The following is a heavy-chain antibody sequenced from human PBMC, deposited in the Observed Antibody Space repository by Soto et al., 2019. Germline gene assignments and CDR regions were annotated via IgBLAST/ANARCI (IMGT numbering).Heavy chain of an antibody. CDR3: ARVIRGYSFGPYDY. CDR1: GGSFSNYA. V-gene: IGHV1-69*06. D-gene: IGHD5-18*01. Sequence: QVHLVQSGAEAKTPGSSVKVSCKASGGSFSNYALNWVRQAPGQGLEWMGGIIPISVTSSYAQKFQGRVTITADTAASTAYLELSSLRSEDWAVYYCARVIRGYSFGPYDYWGQGTLVTVSS. J-gene: IGHJ4*02. CDR2: IIPISVTS.